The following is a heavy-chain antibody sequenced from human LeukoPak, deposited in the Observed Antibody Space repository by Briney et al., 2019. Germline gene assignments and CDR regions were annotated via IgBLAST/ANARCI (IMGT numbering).Heavy chain of an antibody. CDR2: ISSSSSTM. D-gene: IGHD4-17*01. CDR1: GFTFSSYS. CDR3: ARDPDYGDYGDY. V-gene: IGHV3-48*01. Sequence: GGSLRLSCAASGFTFSSYSMNWVRQAPGKGLEWVSYISSSSSTMYYADSVKGRFTISRDNAKNSLYLQMNSLRAEDTAVYYCARDPDYGDYGDYWGQGTLVTVSS. J-gene: IGHJ4*02.